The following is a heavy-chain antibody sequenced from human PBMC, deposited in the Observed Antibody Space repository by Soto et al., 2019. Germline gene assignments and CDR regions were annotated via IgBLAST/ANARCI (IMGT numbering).Heavy chain of an antibody. V-gene: IGHV3-48*01. D-gene: IGHD3-10*01. Sequence: GGSLRLSCAASGFTFGSYSMNWVRQAPGKGLEWVSYISSSSSTINYAESVKGRFTISRDNAKNSLYLQMNSLRAEDTAVYYCVKDHGTAMIRGGLDSWGQGALVTVSS. CDR2: ISSSSSTI. CDR1: GFTFGSYS. CDR3: VKDHGTAMIRGGLDS. J-gene: IGHJ4*02.